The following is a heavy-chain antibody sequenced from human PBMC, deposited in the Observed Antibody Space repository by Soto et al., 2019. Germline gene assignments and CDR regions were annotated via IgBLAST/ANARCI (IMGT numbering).Heavy chain of an antibody. D-gene: IGHD6-19*01. Sequence: SVKVSCKASGGTFSSYTISWVRQAPGQGLEWMGRIIPILGIANYAQKFQGRVTITADKSTSTAYMELRSLRSDDTAVYYCARSYSSGWYGYWGQGTLVTVSS. CDR1: GGTFSSYT. J-gene: IGHJ4*02. CDR3: ARSYSSGWYGY. CDR2: IIPILGIA. V-gene: IGHV1-69*02.